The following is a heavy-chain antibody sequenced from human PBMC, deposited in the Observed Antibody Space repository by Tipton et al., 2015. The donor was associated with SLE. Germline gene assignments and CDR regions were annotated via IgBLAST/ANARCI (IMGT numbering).Heavy chain of an antibody. CDR1: GYTFSIYG. D-gene: IGHD6-6*01. CDR2: ISPYNGNT. CDR3: ARDRSSSDY. J-gene: IGHJ4*02. V-gene: IGHV1-18*01. Sequence: QVQLVQSGAEVKKPGASVKVSCKASGYTFSIYGISWVRQAPGQGLEWMGWISPYNGNTNYAQKFQDRVTMTTDTSTSTAYRELRTLRSDDTAVYYCARDRSSSDYWGQGTLVTVSS.